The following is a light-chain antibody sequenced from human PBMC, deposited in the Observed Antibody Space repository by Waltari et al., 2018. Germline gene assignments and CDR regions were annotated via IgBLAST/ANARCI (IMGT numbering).Light chain of an antibody. V-gene: IGLV2-11*01. CDR1: SSAVGGYNY. J-gene: IGLJ1*01. CDR3: CSYAGRYTYV. Sequence: QSALTQPRSVSGSPGQSVTISCPGTSSAVGGYNYVSWYQHPPGKDPNLMISDVNKRPSGVPDRFFGSKSDNTASLTISGLQADDEADYFCCSYAGRYTYVFGSGTKVTVL. CDR2: DVN.